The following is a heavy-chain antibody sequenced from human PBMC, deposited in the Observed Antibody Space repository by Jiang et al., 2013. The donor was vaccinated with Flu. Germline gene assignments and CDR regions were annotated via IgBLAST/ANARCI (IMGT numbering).Heavy chain of an antibody. D-gene: IGHD3-10*01. J-gene: IGHJ4*02. Sequence: GAEVKKPGESLKISCKGSGYSFTSYWIGWVRQMPGKGLEWMGIIYPGDSDTRYSPSFQGQVTISADKSISTAYLQWSSLKASDTAMYYCARPITMVRGVIGNFDYWGQGTLVTVSS. V-gene: IGHV5-51*03. CDR3: ARPITMVRGVIGNFDY. CDR1: GYSFTSYW. CDR2: IYPGDSDT.